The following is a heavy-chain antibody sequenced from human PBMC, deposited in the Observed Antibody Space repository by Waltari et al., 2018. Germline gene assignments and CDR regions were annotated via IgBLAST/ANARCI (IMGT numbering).Heavy chain of an antibody. J-gene: IGHJ4*02. V-gene: IGHV3-23*01. CDR2: IIVSGGST. Sequence: EVQLLESGGGLVQPGGSLRLSCAASGFTFSSYAMSWVRQAPGKGLEWVSAIIVSGGSTYYADSVKGRFTISRDNAKNTLYLQMNSLRAEDTAVYYCAKSYSSSSADDYWGQGTLVTVSS. CDR3: AKSYSSSSADDY. D-gene: IGHD6-6*01. CDR1: GFTFSSYA.